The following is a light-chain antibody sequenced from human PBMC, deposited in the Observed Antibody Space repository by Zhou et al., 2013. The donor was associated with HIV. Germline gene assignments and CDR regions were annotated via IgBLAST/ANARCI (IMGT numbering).Light chain of an antibody. J-gene: IGKJ4*01. Sequence: EIVLTQSPGTLSLSPGERATLSCRASQSVTSNYLAWFQQKLGQAPRLLIYGSSDRATGIPDRFSGSGSGTDFTLTISRLEPEDFAVYFCQQNGATFGGGTRVEIK. CDR3: QQNGAT. CDR2: GSS. V-gene: IGKV3-20*01. CDR1: QSVTSNY.